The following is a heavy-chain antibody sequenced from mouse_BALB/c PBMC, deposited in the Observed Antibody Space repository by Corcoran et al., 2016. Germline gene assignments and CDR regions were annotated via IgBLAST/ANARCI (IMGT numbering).Heavy chain of an antibody. CDR1: GFNIKDTY. J-gene: IGHJ4*01. Sequence: EVQLQQSGAELVKPGASVKLSCTASGFNIKDTYMHWVKQRPEQGLEWIGRIDPANGNTKYDPKFQGKATITADTSSNTAYLQLSSLTSEDTAVYYCARSYYGTFYAMDYWGQGTSVTVSS. V-gene: IGHV14-3*02. CDR3: ARSYYGTFYAMDY. D-gene: IGHD2-10*01. CDR2: IDPANGNT.